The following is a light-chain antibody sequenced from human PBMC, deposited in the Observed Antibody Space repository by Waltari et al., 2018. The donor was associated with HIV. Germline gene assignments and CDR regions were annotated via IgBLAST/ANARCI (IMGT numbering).Light chain of an antibody. V-gene: IGLV2-23*01. Sequence: QSALTQPASVSGSPGQSIPISCTATAVDIGYIPFVSWYQQFPVRAPHLIIYGGSIRSSRVSHRFSASNSGKTASLTISGLQTADEAIYYCCAYVGTLTPAFGGGTQLTVL. J-gene: IGLJ3*02. CDR2: GGS. CDR3: CAYVGTLTPA. CDR1: AVDIGYIPF.